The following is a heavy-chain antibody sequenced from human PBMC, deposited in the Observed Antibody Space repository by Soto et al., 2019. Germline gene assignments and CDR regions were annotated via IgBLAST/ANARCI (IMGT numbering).Heavy chain of an antibody. CDR2: IYYSGST. J-gene: IGHJ6*02. Sequence: SETLSLTCTVSGGSISSYYWSWIRQPPGKGLEWIGYIYYSGSTNYNPSLKSRVTISVDTSKNQFSLKLSSVTAADTAVYYCARDYYGSGTYYTYGMDVWRQGTTVTVSS. CDR3: ARDYYGSGTYYTYGMDV. D-gene: IGHD3-10*01. V-gene: IGHV4-59*01. CDR1: GGSISSYY.